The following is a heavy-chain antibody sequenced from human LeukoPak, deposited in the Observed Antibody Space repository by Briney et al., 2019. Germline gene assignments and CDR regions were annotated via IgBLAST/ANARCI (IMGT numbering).Heavy chain of an antibody. CDR2: IIPIFGTA. V-gene: IGHV1-69*05. Sequence: SVKVSCKASGGTFSSYAISWVRQAPGQGLEWMGGIIPIFGTANYAQKFQGRVTITTDESTSTAYMELSSLRSEDTAVYYCARDRVINYYDSDLPGSLAFDPWGQGTLVTVSS. J-gene: IGHJ5*02. CDR3: ARDRVINYYDSDLPGSLAFDP. CDR1: GGTFSSYA. D-gene: IGHD3-22*01.